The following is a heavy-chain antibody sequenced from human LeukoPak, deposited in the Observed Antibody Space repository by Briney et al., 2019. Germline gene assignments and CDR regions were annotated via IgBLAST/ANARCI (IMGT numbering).Heavy chain of an antibody. CDR3: ARDGIVGATYY. CDR2: INPSGGGT. Sequence: ASVKVSCKASGYTFTDYYMHWVRQAPGQGLEWMGIINPSGGGTNYAQKFQGRVTMTRDTSTSTVYMELSSLRSEDTAVYYCARDGIVGATYYWGQGTLVTVSS. CDR1: GYTFTDYY. D-gene: IGHD1-26*01. V-gene: IGHV1-46*01. J-gene: IGHJ4*02.